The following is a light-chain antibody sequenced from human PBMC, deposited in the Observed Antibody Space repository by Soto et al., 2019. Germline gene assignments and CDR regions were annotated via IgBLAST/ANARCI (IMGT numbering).Light chain of an antibody. Sequence: EIVLTQSPGTLSLSPGERATFSCRTSQTVNTEFLAWYQQKPGLAPRLLIHGTSNRATGIPDRFSGSGSGTDFTLTISRLEPEDFAVYYCQVHPPSPPGYTFGQGTKLEIK. CDR2: GTS. CDR3: QVHPPSPPGYT. CDR1: QTVNTEF. J-gene: IGKJ2*01. V-gene: IGKV3-20*01.